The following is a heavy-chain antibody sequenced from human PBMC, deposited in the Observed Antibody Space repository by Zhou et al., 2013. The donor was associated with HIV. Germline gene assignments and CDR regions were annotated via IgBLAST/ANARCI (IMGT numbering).Heavy chain of an antibody. CDR3: ARRGTWGDRFNVIRGGLDV. V-gene: IGHV1-8*02. J-gene: IGHJ6*02. CDR1: GGSFKTYA. CDR2: INPSTSHT. D-gene: IGHD1-1*01. Sequence: QVQLVQSGAEMKKPGSSVKVSCEASGGSFKTYAITWVRQASGQGLEWMGWINPSTSHTTYAQNFQGRVTMTRNISINTAYMELNSLRSEDTAVYYCARRGTWGDRFNVIRGGLDVWGQGTTVTVSS.